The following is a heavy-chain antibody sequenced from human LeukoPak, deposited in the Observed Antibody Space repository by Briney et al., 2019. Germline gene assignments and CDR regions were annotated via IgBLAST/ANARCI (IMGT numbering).Heavy chain of an antibody. J-gene: IGHJ4*02. Sequence: GGSLRLSCAASGFTFSSYDMHWVRQATGKGLEWVSAIGTAGDTYYPGSVKGRFTISRENAKNSLYLQMNSLRAGDTAVYYCARGEDYGGYRYWGQGTLVTVSS. V-gene: IGHV3-13*01. CDR2: IGTAGDT. D-gene: IGHD5-12*01. CDR1: GFTFSSYD. CDR3: ARGEDYGGYRY.